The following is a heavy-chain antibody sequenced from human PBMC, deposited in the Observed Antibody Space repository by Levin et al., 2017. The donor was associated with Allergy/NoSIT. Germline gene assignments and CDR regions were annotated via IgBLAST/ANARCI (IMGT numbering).Heavy chain of an antibody. J-gene: IGHJ1*01. Sequence: SCAASGFTFSNAWMSWVRQAPGKGLEWVGRIKSKTDGGTTDYAAPVKGRFTISRDDSKNTLYLQVNSLKTEDTAVYYCTTAPLGYCSSTSCYDYFQHWGQGTLVTVSS. CDR3: TTAPLGYCSSTSCYDYFQH. V-gene: IGHV3-15*01. CDR2: IKSKTDGGTT. CDR1: GFTFSNAW. D-gene: IGHD2-2*01.